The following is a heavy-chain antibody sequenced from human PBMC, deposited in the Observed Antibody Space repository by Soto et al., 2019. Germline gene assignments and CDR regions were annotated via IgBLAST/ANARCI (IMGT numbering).Heavy chain of an antibody. CDR3: ARGYRYYDILTGYRWFDP. Sequence: QVQLVQSGAEVKKPGSSVKVSCKASGGTFSSYTISWVRQAPGQGLEWMGRIIPILGIANYAQKFQGRVTITADKSTSTAYMELSSLRSEDTAVYYCARGYRYYDILTGYRWFDPWGQGTLVTVSS. J-gene: IGHJ5*02. CDR1: GGTFSSYT. CDR2: IIPILGIA. V-gene: IGHV1-69*02. D-gene: IGHD3-9*01.